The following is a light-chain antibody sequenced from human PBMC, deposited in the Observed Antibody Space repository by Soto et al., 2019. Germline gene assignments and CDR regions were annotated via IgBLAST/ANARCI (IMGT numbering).Light chain of an antibody. CDR3: CSYAGSAAVL. Sequence: QSALTQPASVSGSPGQSITISCTGTSSDVGIYNLVSWYQQHPGRAPKLIIYETTKRPSGVSNRFSGSKSGNTASVTVSGLQAEDEADYYCCSYAGSAAVLFGGGTKLTVL. CDR1: SSDVGIYNL. J-gene: IGLJ2*01. CDR2: ETT. V-gene: IGLV2-23*01.